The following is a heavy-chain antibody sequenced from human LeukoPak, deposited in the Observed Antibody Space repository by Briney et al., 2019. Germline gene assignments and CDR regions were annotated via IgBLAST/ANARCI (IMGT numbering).Heavy chain of an antibody. CDR3: ARDRFGNWFDP. V-gene: IGHV4-31*03. Sequence: SETLSLTCTVSGGSISSGDYYWSWLRQNPGKGLEWNGYIHKSGSPYYNPSLKSRVTISVDTSKNQFSLKLSSATAADTAVYYCARDRFGNWFDPWGQGTLVTVSS. D-gene: IGHD3-3*01. J-gene: IGHJ5*02. CDR1: GGSISSGDYY. CDR2: IHKSGSP.